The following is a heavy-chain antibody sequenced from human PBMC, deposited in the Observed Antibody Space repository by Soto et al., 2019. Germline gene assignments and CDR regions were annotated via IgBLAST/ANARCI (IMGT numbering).Heavy chain of an antibody. J-gene: IGHJ5*02. CDR2: ISSSSSTI. Sequence: EVQLVESGGGLVQPGGSLRLSCAASGFTFSSYSMNWVRQAPGKGLEWVSYISSSSSTIYYADSVKGRFTISRDNAKNSLYLQMNSLRAEDTAVYYCARDRVAAACTALWFDPWGQGTLVTVSS. CDR1: GFTFSSYS. D-gene: IGHD6-13*01. V-gene: IGHV3-48*01. CDR3: ARDRVAAACTALWFDP.